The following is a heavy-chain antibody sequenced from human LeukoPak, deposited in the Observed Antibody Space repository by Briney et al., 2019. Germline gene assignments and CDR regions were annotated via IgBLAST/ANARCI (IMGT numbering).Heavy chain of an antibody. V-gene: IGHV4-34*01. CDR1: GGSFSGYY. Sequence: PSETLSLTCAVYGGSFSGYYWSWIRQPPGKGLEWIGEINHSGSTNYNPSLKSRVTISVDTSKNQFSLKLSSVTAADTAVYYCARQASVNCSGGSCYATTFDYWGQGTLVTVSS. D-gene: IGHD2-15*01. J-gene: IGHJ4*02. CDR3: ARQASVNCSGGSCYATTFDY. CDR2: INHSGST.